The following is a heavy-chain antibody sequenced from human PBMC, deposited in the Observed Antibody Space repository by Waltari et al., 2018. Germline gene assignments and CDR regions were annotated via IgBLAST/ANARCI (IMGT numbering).Heavy chain of an antibody. CDR2: THYSGDT. CDR1: GGSISSYY. CDR3: ARATIFGIVIDAFDI. V-gene: IGHV4-59*01. D-gene: IGHD3-3*01. Sequence: QVQLQESGPGLVQPSETLSLTCAVSGGSISSYYWSWIRQPPGKGLEWIGCTHYSGDTIYNPSLKSRVTISLDTSQNQFSLKLSSVTAADTAVYYCARATIFGIVIDAFDIWGQGTMVTVSS. J-gene: IGHJ3*02.